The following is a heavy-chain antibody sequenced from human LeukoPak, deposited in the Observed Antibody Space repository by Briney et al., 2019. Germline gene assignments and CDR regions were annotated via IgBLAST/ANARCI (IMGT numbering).Heavy chain of an antibody. CDR3: ARLGARQMLEY. CDR2: IKQDGGQI. CDR1: EFTFSSYW. J-gene: IGHJ4*02. Sequence: GGPLRLSCAASEFTFSSYWMSWVRQAPGKGLEWVANIKQDGGQIYYLESVKGRFTVSKDNAKNSQYLQMNSLRAEDTAVYYCARLGARQMLEYWGQGTLVTVSS. D-gene: IGHD4-17*01. V-gene: IGHV3-7*01.